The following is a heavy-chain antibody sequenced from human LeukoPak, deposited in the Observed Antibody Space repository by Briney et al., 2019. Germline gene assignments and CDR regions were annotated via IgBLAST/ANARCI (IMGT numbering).Heavy chain of an antibody. J-gene: IGHJ4*02. CDR1: GFPFSNYW. CDR3: ARGEVYGSGKTDY. Sequence: GGSLRLSCAASGFPFSNYWMHWVRQAPGKGLVWVSRINSEGSSTDNADSVKGRFTNSRDNAKNTLYLQMNSLRAEDTAVYYCARGEVYGSGKTDYWGQGTLVTVSS. CDR2: INSEGSST. D-gene: IGHD3-10*01. V-gene: IGHV3-74*01.